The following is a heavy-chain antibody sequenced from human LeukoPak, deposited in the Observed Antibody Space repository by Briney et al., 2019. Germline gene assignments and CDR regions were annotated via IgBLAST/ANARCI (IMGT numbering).Heavy chain of an antibody. Sequence: PGGSLRLSCAASGFTFSSYGMHWVRQAPGKGLEWVAVIWYDGSNKYYADSVKGRFTISRDNSKNTLYLQMNSLRAEDTAVYYCARAVTTVSSAWFDPWGQGTLVTVPS. J-gene: IGHJ5*02. CDR1: GFTFSSYG. D-gene: IGHD4-17*01. CDR3: ARAVTTVSSAWFDP. CDR2: IWYDGSNK. V-gene: IGHV3-33*01.